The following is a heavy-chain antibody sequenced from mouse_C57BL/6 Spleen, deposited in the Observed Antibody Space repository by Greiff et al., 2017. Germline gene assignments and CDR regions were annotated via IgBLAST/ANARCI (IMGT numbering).Heavy chain of an antibody. CDR3: ARDGGGDYGNAMDY. J-gene: IGHJ4*01. CDR2: SRNKANDYTT. V-gene: IGHV7-1*01. Sequence: EVMLVESGGGLVQSGRSLRLSCATSGFTFSDFYMEWVRQAPGKGLEWIAASRNKANDYTTEYSASVKGRFIVSRDTSQSILYLQMNALRAEDTAIYYCARDGGGDYGNAMDYWGQGTSVTVSS. D-gene: IGHD2-4*01. CDR1: GFTFSDFY.